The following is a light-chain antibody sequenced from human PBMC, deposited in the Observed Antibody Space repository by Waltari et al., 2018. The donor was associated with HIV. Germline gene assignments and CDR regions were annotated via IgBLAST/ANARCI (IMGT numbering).Light chain of an antibody. CDR2: RND. J-gene: IGLJ3*02. V-gene: IGLV1-44*01. CDR1: NSNVGNNF. Sequence: QSVLTQPPSASRTPGPRVLLSCSGNNSNVGNNFFSWFQQVPGGAPKLVIYRNDRRPSGVPDRFSGAKSGSSASLAISGLQSDDEADYFCASWDDNLGHWVFGVGTKLTV. CDR3: ASWDDNLGHWV.